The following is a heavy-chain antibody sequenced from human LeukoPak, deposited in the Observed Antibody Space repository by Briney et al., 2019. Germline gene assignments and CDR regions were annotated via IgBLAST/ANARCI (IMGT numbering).Heavy chain of an antibody. Sequence: PGGSLRLSCAASGFTFSSYGMHWVRQAPGKGLEWVAVIWYDGSNKYYADSVKGRFTISRDNSKNTLYLQMNSLRAEDTAVYYCAKDTPLYDSSGYYFDYWGQGTLVTVSS. CDR2: IWYDGSNK. V-gene: IGHV3-33*06. CDR1: GFTFSSYG. J-gene: IGHJ4*02. CDR3: AKDTPLYDSSGYYFDY. D-gene: IGHD3-22*01.